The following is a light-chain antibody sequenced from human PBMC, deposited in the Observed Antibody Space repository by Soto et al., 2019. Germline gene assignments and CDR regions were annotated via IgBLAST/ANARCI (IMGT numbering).Light chain of an antibody. V-gene: IGKV1-27*01. CDR2: AAS. J-gene: IGKJ3*01. Sequence: DIQMTQSPPSLSASVGDRVTITCRASQDIRNFVAWYQQKPGKAPKLLIYAASTLQSGVPSRFSGSGSGTDFTLTINSLQPEYVATYSCQNYSSVPVFGPGTKVEIK. CDR1: QDIRNF. CDR3: QNYSSVPV.